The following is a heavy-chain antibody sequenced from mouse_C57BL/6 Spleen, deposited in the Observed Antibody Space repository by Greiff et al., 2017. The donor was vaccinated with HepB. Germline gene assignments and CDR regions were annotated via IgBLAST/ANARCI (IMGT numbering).Heavy chain of an antibody. J-gene: IGHJ4*01. D-gene: IGHD1-1*01. CDR1: GFTFSDYY. CDR3: ARLTLYYYAMDY. V-gene: IGHV5-16*01. Sequence: EVMLVESEGGLVQPGSSMKLSCTASGFTFSDYYMAWVRQVPEKGLEWVANINYDGSSTYYLDSLKSRFIISRDNAKNILYLQMSSLKSEDTATYYGARLTLYYYAMDYWGQGTSVTVSS. CDR2: INYDGSST.